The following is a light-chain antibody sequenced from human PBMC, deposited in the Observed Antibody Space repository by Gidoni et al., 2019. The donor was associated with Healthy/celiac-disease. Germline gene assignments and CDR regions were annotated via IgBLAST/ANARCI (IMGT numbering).Light chain of an antibody. CDR3: QVWDSSSDHPVV. CDR2: DDS. V-gene: IGLV3-21*03. CDR1: NIGSKS. J-gene: IGLJ2*01. Sequence: SYVLTQPPSVSVAPGKTARITCGGKNIGSKSVHGYQQKPGQAPVLVVYDDSDRPSGIPERFSGSNSGNTATLTISRVEAGDEADYYCQVWDSSSDHPVVFGGGTKLTVL.